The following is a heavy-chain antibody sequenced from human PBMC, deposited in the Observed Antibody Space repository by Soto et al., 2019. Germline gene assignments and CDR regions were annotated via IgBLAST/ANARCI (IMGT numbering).Heavy chain of an antibody. V-gene: IGHV3-30*18. Sequence: QVQLVESGGGVVQPGRSLRLYCAASGFTFSSYGMHWVRQAPGKGLEWVAVISYDGSNKYYADSVKGRFTISRDNSKNTLYLQMNSLRAEDTAVFYCAKEWVYDSSGWSFAYWGQGTLVTVSS. CDR3: AKEWVYDSSGWSFAY. D-gene: IGHD3-22*01. CDR2: ISYDGSNK. CDR1: GFTFSSYG. J-gene: IGHJ4*02.